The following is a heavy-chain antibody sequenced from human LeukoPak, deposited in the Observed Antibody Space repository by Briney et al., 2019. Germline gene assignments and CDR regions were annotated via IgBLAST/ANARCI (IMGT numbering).Heavy chain of an antibody. D-gene: IGHD6-19*01. Sequence: GASVKVSCKASGYTFTGYYMHWVRQAPGQGLEWMGWINPNSGGTNYAQKFQGRVTMTRDTSISTAYMELSRLRSDDTAVYHCARGDSGWYRDFGYWGQGTLVTVSS. CDR1: GYTFTGYY. J-gene: IGHJ4*02. CDR2: INPNSGGT. CDR3: ARGDSGWYRDFGY. V-gene: IGHV1-2*02.